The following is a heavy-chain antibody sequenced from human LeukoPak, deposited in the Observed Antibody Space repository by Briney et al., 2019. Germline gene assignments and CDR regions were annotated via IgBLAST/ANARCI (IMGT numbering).Heavy chain of an antibody. V-gene: IGHV3-21*01. D-gene: IGHD5-18*01. J-gene: IGHJ4*02. Sequence: GGSLRLPCAASGFTFSSYSMNWVRQAPGKGLEWVSSISSSSSYIYYADSVKGRFTISRDNAKNSLYLQMNSLRAEDTAVYYCARGRTAMGFDYWGQGTLVTVSS. CDR2: ISSSSSYI. CDR1: GFTFSSYS. CDR3: ARGRTAMGFDY.